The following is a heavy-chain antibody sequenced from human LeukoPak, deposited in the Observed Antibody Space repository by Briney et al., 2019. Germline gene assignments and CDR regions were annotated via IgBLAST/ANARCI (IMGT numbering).Heavy chain of an antibody. CDR3: ARTYDFGRGPPGDAFDN. CDR1: GFTFTIFG. Sequence: GGSLRLSCATYGFTFTIFGINWVRQAPGKGPEWVSYIDARGGITYYADSVQGRFTISRDNTKESVFLQMNGLRVDDTAVYYCARTYDFGRGPPGDAFDNWGQGTPVIVSS. CDR2: IDARGGIT. V-gene: IGHV3-48*01. D-gene: IGHD3-3*01. J-gene: IGHJ3*02.